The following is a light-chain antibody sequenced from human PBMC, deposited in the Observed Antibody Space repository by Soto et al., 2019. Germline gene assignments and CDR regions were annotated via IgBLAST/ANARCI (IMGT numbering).Light chain of an antibody. J-gene: IGKJ2*01. V-gene: IGKV3-15*01. CDR3: QQYNKWPPYT. CDR2: GAS. Sequence: EMVMTQSPATLSVSPGERATLSCRASQSVSSNLAWYQQKPGQAPRLLIYGASTRATGIPARFSGSGSGTEFTLIISSLQSEDFAVYYCQQYNKWPPYTFGQGTKLEIK. CDR1: QSVSSN.